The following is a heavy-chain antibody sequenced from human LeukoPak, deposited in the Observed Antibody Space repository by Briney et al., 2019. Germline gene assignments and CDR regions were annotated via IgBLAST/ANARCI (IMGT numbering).Heavy chain of an antibody. Sequence: SETLSLTCTVSGASISSTSYYWGWLRQPPGKGLECIGSIYYSGTTYYNPSLKSRVTISVDRSKNQFSLKLSPVTAADTAVYYCARGGATPTLSIYWFDPWGQGTLVTVSS. CDR2: IYYSGTT. D-gene: IGHD5-12*01. CDR1: GASISSTSYY. J-gene: IGHJ5*02. V-gene: IGHV4-39*07. CDR3: ARGGATPTLSIYWFDP.